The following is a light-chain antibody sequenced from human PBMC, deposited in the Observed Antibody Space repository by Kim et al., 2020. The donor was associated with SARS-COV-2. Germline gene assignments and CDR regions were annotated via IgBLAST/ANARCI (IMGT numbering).Light chain of an antibody. CDR1: QDISSF. CDR2: AAS. CDR3: QQLNSYPPEYT. J-gene: IGKJ2*01. V-gene: IGKV1-9*01. Sequence: SVGDRVTITCRASQDISSFLAWYQQKPGKAPRLLIYAASTLQSGVPSRFSGSGSGTDFTLTISSLQPEDFATYYCQQLNSYPPEYTFGQGTKLEI.